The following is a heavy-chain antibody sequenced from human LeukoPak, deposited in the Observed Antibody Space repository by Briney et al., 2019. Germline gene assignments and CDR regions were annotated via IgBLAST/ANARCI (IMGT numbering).Heavy chain of an antibody. CDR2: IRSKAYGGTT. CDR3: TRDFTGYYDFWSGHPFDY. V-gene: IGHV3-49*03. J-gene: IGHJ4*02. D-gene: IGHD3-3*01. Sequence: GGSLRLSCTASGFTFGDYAMSWFRQAPGKGLEWVGFIRSKAYGGTTEYAASVKGRFTISRDDSKSIAYLQMNSLKTEDTAAYYCTRDFTGYYDFWSGHPFDYWGQGTWSPSPQ. CDR1: GFTFGDYA.